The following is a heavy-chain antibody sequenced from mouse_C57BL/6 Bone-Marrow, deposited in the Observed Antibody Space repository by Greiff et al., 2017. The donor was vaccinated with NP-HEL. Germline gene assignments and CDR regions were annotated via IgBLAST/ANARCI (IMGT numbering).Heavy chain of an antibody. Sequence: EVKLVESGGGLVQPGGSMKLSCAASGFTFSDAWMDWVRQSPEKGLEWVAEIRNKANNHATYYAESVKGRFTISSDDSTSSVYLKMNSLRAEDTGIYYCTRLITTVVATGYWYFDVWGTGTTVTVSS. CDR1: GFTFSDAW. J-gene: IGHJ1*03. CDR3: TRLITTVVATGYWYFDV. V-gene: IGHV6-6*01. CDR2: IRNKANNHAT. D-gene: IGHD1-1*01.